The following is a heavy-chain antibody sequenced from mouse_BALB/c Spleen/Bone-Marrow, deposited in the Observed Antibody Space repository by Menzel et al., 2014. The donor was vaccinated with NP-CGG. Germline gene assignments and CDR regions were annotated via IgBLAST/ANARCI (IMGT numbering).Heavy chain of an antibody. V-gene: IGHV2-5-1*01. J-gene: IGHJ4*01. CDR3: AIDGYYAMDY. Sequence: VQLQESGPSLVQPSQSLSIPCTVSGFSLISYGVHWVRQSPGKGLEWLGVIWRGGSTDYNAAFMSRLSITKDNSKSQVFFKMNSLQADDTAIYYCAIDGYYAMDYWGQGTSVSVSS. CDR2: IWRGGST. D-gene: IGHD2-3*01. CDR1: GFSLISYG.